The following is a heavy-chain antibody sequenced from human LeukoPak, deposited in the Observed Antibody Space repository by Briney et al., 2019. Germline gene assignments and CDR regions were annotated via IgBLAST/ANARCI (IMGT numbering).Heavy chain of an antibody. J-gene: IGHJ4*02. D-gene: IGHD1-26*01. CDR1: GGSITSYY. V-gene: IGHV4-4*07. Sequence: PSETLSLTCTVSGGSITSYYWSWIRQPAGKGLEWIGRIHTSGSTNYNPSLKSRVTMSVDTSKNQFSLKLNSVTAADTAVYYCARVGLGATPVDYWGQGTLVTVSS. CDR2: IHTSGST. CDR3: ARVGLGATPVDY.